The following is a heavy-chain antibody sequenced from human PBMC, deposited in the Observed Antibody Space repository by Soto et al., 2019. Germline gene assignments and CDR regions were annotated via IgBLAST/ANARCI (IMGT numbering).Heavy chain of an antibody. Sequence: GGSRRLSCAAARFTLSSSWMSWVRQATGKGREWVANIKQDGSEKYYVDSVKGRFTISRDNAQNSLYLQMNSLRAEEAAVYYCARERQRYYDFWSGYYGVDYYYGMDVWGQGTTVTVSS. CDR2: IKQDGSEK. CDR3: ARERQRYYDFWSGYYGVDYYYGMDV. J-gene: IGHJ6*02. CDR1: RFTLSSSW. V-gene: IGHV3-7*01. D-gene: IGHD3-3*01.